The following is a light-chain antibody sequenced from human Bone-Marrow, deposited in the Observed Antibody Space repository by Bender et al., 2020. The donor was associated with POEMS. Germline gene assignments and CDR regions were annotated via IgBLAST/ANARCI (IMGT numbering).Light chain of an antibody. CDR1: SSNIGSNA. J-gene: IGLJ3*02. CDR2: AND. V-gene: IGLV1-44*01. CDR3: CSYAGSRTWV. Sequence: QSVLTQPPSASGTPGQRVTISCSGGSSNIGSNAVNWYQLLPGTAPKLLVYANDQRPSGVSKRFSGSKSGNTASLRISGLQAEDEAYYLCCSYAGSRTWVFGGGTKLTVL.